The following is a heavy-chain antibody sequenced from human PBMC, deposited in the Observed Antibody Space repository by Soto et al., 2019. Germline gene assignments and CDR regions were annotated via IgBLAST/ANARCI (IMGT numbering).Heavy chain of an antibody. CDR2: ISYEESEK. Sequence: GGSLRLSCAASGFTFSTYAMEWVRQAPGKGLVWVALISYEESEKYYADSVQGRFTVSRDNSKNTLYLQMNSLRPEDTAVYYCARPVEPFYYYGMDVWGQGTTVTVSS. CDR3: ARPVEPFYYYGMDV. J-gene: IGHJ6*02. CDR1: GFTFSTYA. V-gene: IGHV3-30-3*01.